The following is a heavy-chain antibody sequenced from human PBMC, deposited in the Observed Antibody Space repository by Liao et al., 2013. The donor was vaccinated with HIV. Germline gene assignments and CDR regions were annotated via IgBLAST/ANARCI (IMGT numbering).Heavy chain of an antibody. Sequence: QVQLQESGPGLVKPWETLSLTCSVSGSAINAPNNYFSWIRQAPGKGLEWIGSLYYGERQFYNPTLKSRVTVSGDTSKNQLSLLLTSVSAADTALYFCARDPGGGFGGYLHRFDYWGQGILVSVSS. J-gene: IGHJ4*02. CDR2: LYYGERQ. CDR1: GSAINAPNNY. D-gene: IGHD5-12*01. V-gene: IGHV4-39*07. CDR3: ARDPGGGFGGYLHRFDY.